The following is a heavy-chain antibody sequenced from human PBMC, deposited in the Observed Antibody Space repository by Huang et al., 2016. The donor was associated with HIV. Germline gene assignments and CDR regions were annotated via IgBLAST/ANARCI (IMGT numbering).Heavy chain of an antibody. CDR2: IKQDESEK. CDR1: TFRFGAYW. Sequence: VESGGRLVQPGGYIRLSCVGSTFRFGAYWMSWVRQSPGKGLEGVANIKQDESEKYYVDSVKGRFNISRDNAKKVLFLEMNNVRVEDTATYYCATKTAAMDIWGQGTTVTVS. V-gene: IGHV3-7*01. J-gene: IGHJ6*02. CDR3: ATKTAAMDI. D-gene: IGHD1-7*01.